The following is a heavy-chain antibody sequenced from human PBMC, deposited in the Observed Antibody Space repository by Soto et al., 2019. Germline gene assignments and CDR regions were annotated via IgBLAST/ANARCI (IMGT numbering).Heavy chain of an antibody. Sequence: SVKVSCKASGGTFSSYAISWVRQAPGQGLEWMGGIIPIFGTANYAQKFQGRVTITADESTSTAYMELSSLRSEDTAVYYCASLRRDGYNSAFDIWGQGTMVNVSS. V-gene: IGHV1-69*13. J-gene: IGHJ3*02. CDR3: ASLRRDGYNSAFDI. D-gene: IGHD5-12*01. CDR1: GGTFSSYA. CDR2: IIPIFGTA.